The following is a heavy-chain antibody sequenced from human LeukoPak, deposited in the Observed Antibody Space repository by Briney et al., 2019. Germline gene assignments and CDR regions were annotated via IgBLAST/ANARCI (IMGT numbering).Heavy chain of an antibody. D-gene: IGHD1-26*01. CDR2: ISYDGSNK. Sequence: GGSLRLSCAASGFTFSSYAIHWVRQAPGKGLEWVAVISYDGSNKYYADSVKGRFTISRDNSKNTLYLQMNSLRAEDTAVYYCATDKIVGASKFDYWGQGTLVTVSS. CDR1: GFTFSSYA. CDR3: ATDKIVGASKFDY. V-gene: IGHV3-30*04. J-gene: IGHJ4*02.